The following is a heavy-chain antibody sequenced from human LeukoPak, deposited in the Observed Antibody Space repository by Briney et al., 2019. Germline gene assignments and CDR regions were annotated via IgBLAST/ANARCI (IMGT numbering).Heavy chain of an antibody. Sequence: GGSLRLSCAASGFTVSSYALNWVRQAPGKGLEWVSYISSSGSTTYCADSVKGRFTISRDNAENSLYLQMNSLTAEDTAVYYCARALPIDYWGQGTLVTVSS. CDR1: GFTVSSYA. CDR3: ARALPIDY. CDR2: ISSSGSTT. V-gene: IGHV3-48*03. J-gene: IGHJ4*02.